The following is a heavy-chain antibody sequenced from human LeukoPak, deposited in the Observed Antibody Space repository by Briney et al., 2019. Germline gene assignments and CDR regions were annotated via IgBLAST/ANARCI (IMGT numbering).Heavy chain of an antibody. CDR3: ARVGFSGYAPFDY. V-gene: IGHV3-48*03. CDR1: GFTFSSYE. D-gene: IGHD3-22*01. CDR2: ISSSGSTI. J-gene: IGHJ4*02. Sequence: GGSLRLSCAASGFTFSSYEMNWVRQAPGKGLEWVSYISSSGSTIYYADSVKGRFTISRDNAKNSLYLQMNSLRAEDTAVYYCARVGFSGYAPFDYWGQGTLVTVSS.